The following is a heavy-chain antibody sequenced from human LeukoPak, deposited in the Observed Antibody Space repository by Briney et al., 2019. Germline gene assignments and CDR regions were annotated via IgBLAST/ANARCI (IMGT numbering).Heavy chain of an antibody. V-gene: IGHV4-59*01. CDR2: IYYSWNT. CDR1: GGSITSYY. CDR3: ARGSGWLPDC. D-gene: IGHD6-19*01. Sequence: PSETLSLTCTLSGGSITSYYWSWLRQPLGEGLEWIGYIYYSWNTNYNPSLKIPVTISVDTSKNEFSLQLTSVTAADTAVYYCARGSGWLPDCWGQGTLVTVSS. J-gene: IGHJ4*02.